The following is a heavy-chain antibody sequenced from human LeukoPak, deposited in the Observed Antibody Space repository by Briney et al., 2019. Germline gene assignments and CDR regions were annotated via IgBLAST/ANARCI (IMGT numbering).Heavy chain of an antibody. CDR1: GFTFSSYS. Sequence: KSGGSLRLSCAASGFTFSSYSMNWVRQAPGKGLEWVSSISSSSSYIYYADSVKGRFTIPRDNAKNSLYLQMNSLRAEDTAVYYCARRYCSGGSCYSDYWGQGTLVTVSS. CDR2: ISSSSSYI. CDR3: ARRYCSGGSCYSDY. J-gene: IGHJ4*02. D-gene: IGHD2-15*01. V-gene: IGHV3-21*01.